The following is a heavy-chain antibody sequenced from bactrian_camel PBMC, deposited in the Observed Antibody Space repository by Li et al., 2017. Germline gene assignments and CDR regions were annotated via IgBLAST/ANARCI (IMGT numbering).Heavy chain of an antibody. Sequence: DVQLVESGGGSVQSGGSLRLSCAASGFTFSSYAMSWVRQAPGKGLEWVSAINSGGGSTYYADSVKARFTISQDNAKNTVYLQMNDLKPEDTAMYYCAARMGPCPGSGFERVDRQSYSGRGTQVTVS. CDR2: INSGGGST. V-gene: IGHV3S40*01. CDR1: GFTFSSYA. D-gene: IGHD2*01. J-gene: IGHJ4*01.